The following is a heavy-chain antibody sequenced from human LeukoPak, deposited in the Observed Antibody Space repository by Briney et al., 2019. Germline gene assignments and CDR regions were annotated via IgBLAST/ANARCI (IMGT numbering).Heavy chain of an antibody. J-gene: IGHJ4*02. V-gene: IGHV3-64*01. CDR1: GFTFSSYA. D-gene: IGHD4-23*01. CDR3: ARDPGDYGGNGTPDY. CDR2: ISSNGGST. Sequence: PGGSLRLSCAASGFTFSSYAMHWVRQAPGKGLEYVSAISSNGGSTYYANSVKGRFTISSDNSKNTLYLQMGSLRAEDMAVYYCARDPGDYGGNGTPDYWGQGTLVTVSS.